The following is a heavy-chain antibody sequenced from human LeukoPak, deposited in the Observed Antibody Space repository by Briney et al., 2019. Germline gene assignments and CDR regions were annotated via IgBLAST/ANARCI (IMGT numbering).Heavy chain of an antibody. V-gene: IGHV4-61*02. CDR1: VGSISSGSYY. Sequence: SQTLSLTCTVSVGSISSGSYYWSWIRQPAGKGLEWIGRIYTSGSTNYNPSLKSRVTISVDTSKNQFSLKLSSVTAADTAVYYCAKSSGSWEGFDYWGQGTLVTVSS. CDR3: AKSSGSWEGFDY. D-gene: IGHD1-26*01. CDR2: IYTSGST. J-gene: IGHJ4*02.